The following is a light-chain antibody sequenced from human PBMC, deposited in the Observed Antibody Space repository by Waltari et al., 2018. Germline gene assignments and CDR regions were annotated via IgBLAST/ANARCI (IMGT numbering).Light chain of an antibody. Sequence: DIVMTQSPLSLTVTPGEPASISCRSSQSLLHDVGHTFFDWYLQRPGQSPQLLIYWGSNRASGVPDRFSGSGSGTDFTLTISRLEPEDFATYYCQQSYSMPRTFGQGTKLEI. CDR1: QSLLHDVGHTF. CDR3: QQSYSMPRT. J-gene: IGKJ2*01. CDR2: WGS. V-gene: IGKV2-28*01.